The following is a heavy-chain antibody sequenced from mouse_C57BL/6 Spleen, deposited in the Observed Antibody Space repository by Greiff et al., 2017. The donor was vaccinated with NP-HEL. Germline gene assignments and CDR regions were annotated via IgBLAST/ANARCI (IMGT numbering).Heavy chain of an antibody. CDR1: GFNIKDYY. Sequence: VQLQQSGAELVRPGASVKLSCTASGFNIKDYYMHWVKQRPEQGLEWIGRIGPEDGDTEYAPKFQGKATMTANTSSNTAYLQLSSLTSEDTAVYYCTTFYGSSSWFAYWGQGTLVTVSA. CDR2: IGPEDGDT. V-gene: IGHV14-1*01. J-gene: IGHJ3*01. D-gene: IGHD1-1*01. CDR3: TTFYGSSSWFAY.